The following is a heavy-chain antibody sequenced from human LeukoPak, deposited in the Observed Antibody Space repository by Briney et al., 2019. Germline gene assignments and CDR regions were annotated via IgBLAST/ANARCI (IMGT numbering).Heavy chain of an antibody. V-gene: IGHV1-8*01. CDR1: GYTFISYD. Sequence: ASVKVSCKDSGYTFISYDINWARQATGQGLEWMGWMNPNSGNTGYAQKFQGRVTMTRNTSISTAYMELSSLRSEDTAVYYCARGLRVTRGHAFDIWAQGTMVTVSS. CDR2: MNPNSGNT. D-gene: IGHD4-23*01. J-gene: IGHJ3*02. CDR3: ARGLRVTRGHAFDI.